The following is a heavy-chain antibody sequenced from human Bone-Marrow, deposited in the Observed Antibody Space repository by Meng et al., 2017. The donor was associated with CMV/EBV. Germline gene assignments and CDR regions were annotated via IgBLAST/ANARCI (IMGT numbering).Heavy chain of an antibody. J-gene: IGHJ4*02. V-gene: IGHV3-23*01. CDR3: AKLPPKRLLSHFDY. Sequence: GESLKISCAASGFTFSSYSLNWVRQAPGKGLEWVSAISGSGGSTYYADSVKGRFTISRDNSKNTLYLQMNSLRAEDTAVYYCAKLPPKRLLSHFDYWGQGTLVTVSS. D-gene: IGHD2-2*01. CDR2: ISGSGGST. CDR1: GFTFSSYS.